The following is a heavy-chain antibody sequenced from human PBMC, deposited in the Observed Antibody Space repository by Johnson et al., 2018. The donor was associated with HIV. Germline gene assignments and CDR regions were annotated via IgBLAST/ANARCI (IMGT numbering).Heavy chain of an antibody. D-gene: IGHD2-15*01. CDR2: IKCDGSEK. Sequence: MMLVESGGGVVQPGRSLKLSCAASEFTFSSSWMHWVCQAPEKGLEWVADIKCDGSEKYYVDSVKGRFTISRDNAKNTLYLQMNSLRAEDTAVYYCARGGSCYNAHFDIWGQGTMVTVSS. CDR3: ARGGSCYNAHFDI. CDR1: EFTFSSSW. V-gene: IGHV3-52*01. J-gene: IGHJ3*02.